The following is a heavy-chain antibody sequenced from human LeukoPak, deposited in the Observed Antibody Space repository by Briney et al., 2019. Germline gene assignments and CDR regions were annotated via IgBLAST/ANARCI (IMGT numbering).Heavy chain of an antibody. CDR1: GGSISSSY. J-gene: IGHJ4*02. V-gene: IGHV4-59*12. CDR2: IYYSGST. Sequence: PSETLSLTCTVSGGSISSSYWSWIRQPPGKGLEWIGHIYYSGSTNFNPSLKSRVTLSLDTSKNQFSLKLSSVTAADTAVYYCARSYAHDYWGQGTLVTVSS. CDR3: ARSYAHDY. D-gene: IGHD2-2*01.